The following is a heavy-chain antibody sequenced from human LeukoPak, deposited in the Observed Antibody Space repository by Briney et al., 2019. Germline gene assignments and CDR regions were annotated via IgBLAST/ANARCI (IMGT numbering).Heavy chain of an antibody. CDR2: IGGSGGNT. Sequence: GGSLRLSCAASGFTLRSYVMNWVRRAPGKGLEWVSSIGGSGGNTYYADSVKGRFTISRDNSKNTLYLQMNSLRAEDTAVYYCAKGYSGYSYGYDYWGQGTLVTVSS. V-gene: IGHV3-23*01. CDR1: GFTLRSYV. CDR3: AKGYSGYSYGYDY. D-gene: IGHD5-18*01. J-gene: IGHJ4*02.